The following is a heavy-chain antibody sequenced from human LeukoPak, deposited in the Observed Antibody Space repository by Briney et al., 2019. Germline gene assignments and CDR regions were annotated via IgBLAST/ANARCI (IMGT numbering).Heavy chain of an antibody. Sequence: KPSATLSLTGTVSGGSISSYYWSWIRQPPGKGLEWIGSVYYIDNTNYNPFVESRVSISVDTSNNQFSLKLTSVTAADAAIYYCAGELRGNRALMYWGQGALLTVSS. V-gene: IGHV4-59*01. CDR2: VYYIDNT. D-gene: IGHD1-14*01. J-gene: IGHJ4*02. CDR3: AGELRGNRALMY. CDR1: GGSISSYY.